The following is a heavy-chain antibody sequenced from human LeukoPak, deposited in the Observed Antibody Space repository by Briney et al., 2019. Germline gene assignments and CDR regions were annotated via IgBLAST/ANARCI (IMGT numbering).Heavy chain of an antibody. J-gene: IGHJ4*02. V-gene: IGHV3-21*01. CDR2: ISNGGSYL. CDR1: EFTFSSSS. D-gene: IGHD6-6*01. CDR3: ATPPYLLVDY. Sequence: GGSLRLSCAASEFTFSSSSMNWVRQAPGKGLEWVSSISNGGSYLYYADSVKGRFTISRDNAKNSLYLQMNSLRAEDTAVYYCATPPYLLVDYWGQGTLVTVSS.